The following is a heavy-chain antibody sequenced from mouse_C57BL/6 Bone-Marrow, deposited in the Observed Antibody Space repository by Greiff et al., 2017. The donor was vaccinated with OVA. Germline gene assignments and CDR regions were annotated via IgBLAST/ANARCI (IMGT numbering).Heavy chain of an antibody. D-gene: IGHD1-1*01. CDR3: VRQGGYYYGSSYGYFDY. Sequence: EVQLVESGGGLVQPKGSLKLSCAASGFSFNTYAMNWVRQAPGKGLEWVARIRSKSNNYATYYADSVKDRFTISRDDSESMLYLQMNNLKTEDTAMYYCVRQGGYYYGSSYGYFDYWGQGTTLTVSS. CDR2: IRSKSNNYAT. V-gene: IGHV10-1*01. CDR1: GFSFNTYA. J-gene: IGHJ2*01.